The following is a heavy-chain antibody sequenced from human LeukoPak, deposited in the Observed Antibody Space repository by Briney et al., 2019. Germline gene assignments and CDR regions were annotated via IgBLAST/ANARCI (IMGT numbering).Heavy chain of an antibody. V-gene: IGHV4-30-2*01. J-gene: IGHJ4*02. D-gene: IGHD3-22*01. CDR1: GGSISSGGYS. Sequence: SETLSLTCAVSGGSISSGGYSWSWIRQPPGKGLEWIGYIYHSGSTYYSPSLKSRVTISVDRSKNQFSLKLSSVTAADTAVYYCARRSGYVFDYWGQGTLVTVSS. CDR3: ARRSGYVFDY. CDR2: IYHSGST.